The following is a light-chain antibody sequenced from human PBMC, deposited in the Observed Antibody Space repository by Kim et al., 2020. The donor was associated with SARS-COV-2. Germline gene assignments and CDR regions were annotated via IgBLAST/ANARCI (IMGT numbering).Light chain of an antibody. J-gene: IGKJ2*01. Sequence: SLSPGERATLSCRASQSISKYLAWYQQKPGQSPRLLISDASDRATGIPARFSGSGSGSDFTLTISGLEPEDSAVYYCQQRSNRRYTFGQGTKLEI. V-gene: IGKV3-11*01. CDR2: DAS. CDR3: QQRSNRRYT. CDR1: QSISKY.